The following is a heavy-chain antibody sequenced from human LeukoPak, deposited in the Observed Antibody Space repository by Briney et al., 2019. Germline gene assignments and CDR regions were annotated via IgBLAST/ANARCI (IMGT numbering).Heavy chain of an antibody. J-gene: IGHJ3*02. CDR1: GYSFTSYW. Sequence: GESLKISCKGSGYSFTSYWIAWVRHMPGKGLDWMGIIYLGDSDTRYSSSFQGQVTISADKSISTAYLQWSSLKASDTAMYYCARLSSSWYGDIWGQGTMVTVSS. CDR3: ARLSSSWYGDI. D-gene: IGHD6-13*01. CDR2: IYLGDSDT. V-gene: IGHV5-51*01.